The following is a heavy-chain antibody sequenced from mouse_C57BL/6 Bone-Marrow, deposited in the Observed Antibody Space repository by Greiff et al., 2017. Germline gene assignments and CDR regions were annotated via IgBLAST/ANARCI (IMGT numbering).Heavy chain of an antibody. J-gene: IGHJ3*01. Sequence: EVQLMESGGGLVQPGESLKLSCESNEYEFPSHDMSWVRKTPEKRLELVAAINSDGGSTYYPDTMERRFIISRDNTKKTLYLQMSRLRSEDTAWYYWARPSTRRVAYWGQGTLVTVSA. CDR1: EYEFPSHD. CDR3: ARPSTRRVAY. D-gene: IGHD2-1*01. CDR2: INSDGGST. V-gene: IGHV5-2*01.